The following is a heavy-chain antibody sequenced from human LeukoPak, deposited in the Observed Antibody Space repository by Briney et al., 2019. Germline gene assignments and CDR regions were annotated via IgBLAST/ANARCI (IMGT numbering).Heavy chain of an antibody. Sequence: GGSLRLSCAASGFTFSSYEMNWVRQAPGKGLEWVSYISSSGSTIYYADSVKGRFTISRDNAKNSLYLQMNSLRAEDTAVYYCARATRGVASDFDYWGQGTLVTVSS. CDR1: GFTFSSYE. CDR2: ISSSGSTI. J-gene: IGHJ4*02. CDR3: ARATRGVASDFDY. D-gene: IGHD2-15*01. V-gene: IGHV3-48*03.